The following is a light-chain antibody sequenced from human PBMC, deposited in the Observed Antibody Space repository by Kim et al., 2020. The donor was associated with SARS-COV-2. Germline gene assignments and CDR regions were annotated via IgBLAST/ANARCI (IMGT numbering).Light chain of an antibody. CDR2: DAS. CDR1: EDISNY. CDR3: QHFNSLPYS. V-gene: IGKV1-33*01. J-gene: IGKJ2*03. Sequence: DIQLTQSPSLLSASVGDRVTITCQASEDISNYLNWYQHIPGKPPKLLIYDASNLKTGVPPRFSGSGSGTDFTFTISSLQPEDIATYYCQHFNSLPYSFGQGTKLEI.